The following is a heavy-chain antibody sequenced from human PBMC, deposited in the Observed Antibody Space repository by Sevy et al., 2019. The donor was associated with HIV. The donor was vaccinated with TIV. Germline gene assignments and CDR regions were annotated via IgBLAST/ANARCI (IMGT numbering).Heavy chain of an antibody. J-gene: IGHJ6*02. D-gene: IGHD3-22*01. CDR2: IYSGGST. CDR3: ARDRYYDASGYYYYYYGLDV. V-gene: IGHV3-66*01. Sequence: GGSLRLSCAASTFSVTDNYMSWVRQAPGKGLEWVSTIYSGGSTFYADSVKGRFTISRDNSKNTLYLQVNSRRAEDTAVYYCARDRYYDASGYYYYYYGLDVWGQGTTVTVSS. CDR1: TFSVTDNY.